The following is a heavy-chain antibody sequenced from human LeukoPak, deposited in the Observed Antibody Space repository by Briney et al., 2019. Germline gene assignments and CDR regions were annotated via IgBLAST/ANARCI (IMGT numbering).Heavy chain of an antibody. V-gene: IGHV4-30-2*01. CDR3: ARVDIVVVVAAYPDY. CDR2: IYHSGST. Sequence: SETLSLTCTVSGGSISSGGYYWSWIRQPPGKGLEWIGYIYHSGSTYYNPSLKSRVTISVDTSKNQFSLKLSSVTAADTAVYYCARVDIVVVVAAYPDYWGQGTLVTVSS. CDR1: GGSISSGGYY. J-gene: IGHJ4*02. D-gene: IGHD2-15*01.